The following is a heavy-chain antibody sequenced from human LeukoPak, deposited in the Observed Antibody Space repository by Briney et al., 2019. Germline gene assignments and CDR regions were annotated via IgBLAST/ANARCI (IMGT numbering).Heavy chain of an antibody. CDR1: GGSVSGYY. V-gene: IGHV4-59*08. J-gene: IGHJ5*02. D-gene: IGHD5-12*01. CDR2: IYYSGST. CDR3: ARGRSWFDP. Sequence: SETLSLTCAVSGGSVSGYYWSWIRQPPGKGLEWIGYIYYSGSTNYNPSLKSRVTISVDTSKNQFSLKLSSVTAADTAVYYCARGRSWFDPWGQGTLVTVSS.